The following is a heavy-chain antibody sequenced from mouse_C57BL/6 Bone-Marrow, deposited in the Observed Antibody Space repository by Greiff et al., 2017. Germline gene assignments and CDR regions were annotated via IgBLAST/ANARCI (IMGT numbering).Heavy chain of an antibody. J-gene: IGHJ2*01. CDR3: ARFSNLLLRYSDY. CDR1: GYTFTSYW. V-gene: IGHV1-55*01. D-gene: IGHD1-1*01. Sequence: VQLQQSGAELVKPGASVKMSCKASGYTFTSYWITWVKQRPGQGLEWIGDIYPGSGSTNYNEKFKSKATLTVDTSSSTAYMQLSSLTSEDSAVYYCARFSNLLLRYSDYWGQGTTLTVSS. CDR2: IYPGSGST.